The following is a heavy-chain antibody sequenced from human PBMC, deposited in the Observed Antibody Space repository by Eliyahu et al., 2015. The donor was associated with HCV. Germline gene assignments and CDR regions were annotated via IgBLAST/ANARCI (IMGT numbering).Heavy chain of an antibody. Sequence: QVQLVESGGGVVQPGRSLRLSCAASGFXFSSYAXPWFRQAPGKGLEWVAVISYDGSNKYYADSVKGRFTISRDNSKNTLYLQMNSLRAEDTAVYYCARETHVKSADMVRGVMVGMDVWGQGTTVTVSS. CDR1: GFXFSSYA. CDR2: ISYDGSNK. CDR3: ARETHVKSADMVRGVMVGMDV. D-gene: IGHD3-10*01. J-gene: IGHJ6*02. V-gene: IGHV3-30-3*01.